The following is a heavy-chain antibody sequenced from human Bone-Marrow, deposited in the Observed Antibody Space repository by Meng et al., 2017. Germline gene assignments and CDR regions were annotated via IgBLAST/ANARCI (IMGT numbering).Heavy chain of an antibody. J-gene: IGHJ6*02. V-gene: IGHV3-48*03. CDR2: ISSSGSTI. D-gene: IGHD6-13*01. Sequence: GESLKISCAASGFTFSSYEMNWVRQAPGKGLEWVSYISSSGSTIYYADSVKGRFTISRDNAKNSLYLQMNSLRSDDTAVYYCARDLASRLSGYYYYYGMDVWGQGTTVTVSS. CDR1: GFTFSSYE. CDR3: ARDLASRLSGYYYYYGMDV.